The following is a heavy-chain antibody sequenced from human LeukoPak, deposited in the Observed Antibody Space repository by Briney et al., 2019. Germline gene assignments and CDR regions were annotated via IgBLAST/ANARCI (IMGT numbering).Heavy chain of an antibody. J-gene: IGHJ4*02. CDR1: GGSISSSSYY. D-gene: IGHD5-12*01. CDR3: ARDSGYPWRYFDS. CDR2: IYYTGNM. Sequence: PSETLSLTCTVSGGSISSSSYYWGWIRQPPGKKLEWIGSIYYTGNMYSNPSLKSRVTMSVDTSKNHFSLKLTSVTAADTAVYFCARDSGYPWRYFDSWGQGTLVAVSS. V-gene: IGHV4-39*07.